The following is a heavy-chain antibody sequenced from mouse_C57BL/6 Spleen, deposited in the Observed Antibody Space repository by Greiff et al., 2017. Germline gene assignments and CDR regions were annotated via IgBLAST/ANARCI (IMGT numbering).Heavy chain of an antibody. D-gene: IGHD2-5*01. J-gene: IGHJ4*01. CDR2: IYPGDGGT. V-gene: IGHV1-82*01. Sequence: VQLQQSGPELVKPGASVKISCKASGYAFSSSWMNWVKQRPGKGLEWIGRIYPGDGGTNYNGKFKGKATLTADKSSSTAYMQLSSLTSEDSAVYVCARWDYSNSGAMDYWGQGTSVTVAS. CDR1: GYAFSSSW. CDR3: ARWDYSNSGAMDY.